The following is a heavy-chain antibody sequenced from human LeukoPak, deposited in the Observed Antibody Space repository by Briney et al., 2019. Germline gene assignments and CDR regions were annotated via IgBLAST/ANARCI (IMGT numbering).Heavy chain of an antibody. CDR1: GGSFSGYY. V-gene: IGHV4-34*01. CDR2: INHSGST. J-gene: IGHJ6*03. Sequence: SETLSLTCAVYGGSFSGYYWSWIRQPPGKGLEWIEEINHSGSTNYNPSLKSRVTISVDTSKNQFSLKLSSVTAADTAVYYCARGDYGDYWSGYYYYMDVWGKGTTVTVSS. CDR3: ARGDYGDYWSGYYYYMDV. D-gene: IGHD4-17*01.